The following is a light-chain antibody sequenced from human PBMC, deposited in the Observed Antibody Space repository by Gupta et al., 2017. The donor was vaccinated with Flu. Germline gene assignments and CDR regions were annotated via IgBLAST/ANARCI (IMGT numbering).Light chain of an antibody. CDR2: NTN. V-gene: IGLV8-61*01. Sequence: QTVVTQEPSFSVSPGGTVTLTCGLTSGSVSTNFYPSWYQQTPGQAQRTLIYNTNGLSSGVPDRFSGSILGNKAALTITGAQADDESDYYCVLYLGSGSWVFGGGTKLTVL. J-gene: IGLJ3*02. CDR3: VLYLGSGSWV. CDR1: SGSVSTNFY.